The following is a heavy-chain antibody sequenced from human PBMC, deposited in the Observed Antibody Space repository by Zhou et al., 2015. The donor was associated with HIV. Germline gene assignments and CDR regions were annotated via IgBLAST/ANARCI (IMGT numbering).Heavy chain of an antibody. CDR1: GGTFSSYA. CDR2: IIPIFGTA. J-gene: IGHJ5*02. Sequence: QVQLVQSGAEVKKPGSSVKVSCKASGGTFSSYAISWVRQAPGQGLEWMGGIIPIFGTANYAQKFQGRVTITADESTSTAYMELSSLRSEDTAVYYCARSGYSSSWSRHGDWFDPWGQGTLVTVSS. CDR3: ARSGYSSSWSRHGDWFDP. D-gene: IGHD6-13*01. V-gene: IGHV1-69*12.